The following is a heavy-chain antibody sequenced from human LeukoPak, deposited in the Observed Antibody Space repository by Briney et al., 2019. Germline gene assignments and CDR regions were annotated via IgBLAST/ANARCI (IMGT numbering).Heavy chain of an antibody. CDR1: GFAFSSYT. V-gene: IGHV3-21*01. J-gene: IGHJ2*01. CDR3: ARNYYYDTGGYDTNWYFDL. D-gene: IGHD3-22*01. CDR2: ITTSGAT. Sequence: GGSLRLSCAASGFAFSSYTMTWVRLAPAPGKGLEWVSTITTSGATYYADSVKGRFTISRDNAKNSLYLQMNSLRAEDTAVYYCARNYYYDTGGYDTNWYFDLWGRGTLVTVSS.